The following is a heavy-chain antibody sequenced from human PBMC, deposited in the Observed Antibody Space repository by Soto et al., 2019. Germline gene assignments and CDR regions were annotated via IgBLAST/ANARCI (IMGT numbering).Heavy chain of an antibody. CDR2: ISGSGGST. Sequence: EVQLLESGGGLVQPGGSLRLSCAASGFTFSSYAMSWVRQAPGKGLEWVSAISGSGGSTYYADSVKGRFTISRDNSKNTLYLQMNSLRAEDTAVYYCAKGGIQHSFRYDWFDPWGQGTLVTVSS. J-gene: IGHJ5*02. V-gene: IGHV3-23*01. D-gene: IGHD3-16*01. CDR3: AKGGIQHSFRYDWFDP. CDR1: GFTFSSYA.